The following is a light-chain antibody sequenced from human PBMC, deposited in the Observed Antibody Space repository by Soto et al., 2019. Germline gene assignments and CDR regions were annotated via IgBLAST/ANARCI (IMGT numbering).Light chain of an antibody. V-gene: IGKV1D-12*01. CDR2: GAS. Sequence: DTQMTPSPSSVSASVGDRGTITYQASQGISSWLAWYQQKPGKAPKLLICGASSLQSGVPSRFSGSGTWTDFTPTITILQPDDFATYYGQQANSFPLTVGRGTKVDI. CDR3: QQANSFPLT. CDR1: QGISSW. J-gene: IGKJ4*01.